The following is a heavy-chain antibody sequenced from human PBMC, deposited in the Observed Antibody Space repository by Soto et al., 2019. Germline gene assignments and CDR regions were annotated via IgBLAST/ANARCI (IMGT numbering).Heavy chain of an antibody. CDR1: GFTFSSYG. J-gene: IGHJ6*02. Sequence: GGSLRLSCAASGFTFSSYGMHWVRQAPGKGLEWVAVISYDGSNKYYADSVKGRFTISRDNSKNTLYLQMNSLRAEDTAVYYCAKDRRFLEWLPPHYYYGMDVWGQGTTVTVSS. CDR3: AKDRRFLEWLPPHYYYGMDV. D-gene: IGHD3-3*01. CDR2: ISYDGSNK. V-gene: IGHV3-30*18.